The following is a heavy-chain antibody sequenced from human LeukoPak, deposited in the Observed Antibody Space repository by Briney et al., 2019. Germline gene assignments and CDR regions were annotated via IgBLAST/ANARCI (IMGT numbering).Heavy chain of an antibody. V-gene: IGHV1-46*01. CDR1: GYTFTSYY. Sequence: ASVKVSCKASGYTFTSYYMHWVRQAPGQGLEWMGIINPSGGSTSYAQKFQGRVTITRDTSASTAYMELSSLRSEDTAVYYCARDLRSSGHWFDPWGQGTLVTVSS. CDR2: INPSGGST. CDR3: ARDLRSSGHWFDP. J-gene: IGHJ5*02. D-gene: IGHD6-19*01.